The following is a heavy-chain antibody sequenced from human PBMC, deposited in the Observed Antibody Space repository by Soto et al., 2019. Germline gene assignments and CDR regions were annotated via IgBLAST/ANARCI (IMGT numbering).Heavy chain of an antibody. CDR1: GGSFSCYY. Sequence: SETLSLTCAVYGGSFSCYYWSWIRQPPGKGLEWIGEINHSGSTYYNPSLKSRVTISVDTSKNQFSLKLSSVTAADTAVYYCARQGWNNLPLLTYYFDYWGQGTLVTVSS. CDR3: ARQGWNNLPLLTYYFDY. D-gene: IGHD1-1*01. V-gene: IGHV4-34*01. CDR2: INHSGST. J-gene: IGHJ4*02.